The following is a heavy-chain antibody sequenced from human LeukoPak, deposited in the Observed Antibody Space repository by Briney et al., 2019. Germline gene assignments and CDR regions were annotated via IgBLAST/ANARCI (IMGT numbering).Heavy chain of an antibody. D-gene: IGHD3-3*02. CDR2: MNPNSGNR. J-gene: IGHJ6*02. CDR3: ARRRLAGSTPPHYYYILDV. CDR1: GYTFTSYD. Sequence: ASVKVSCKASGYTFTSYDINWVRQATGQGLEWMGWMNPNSGNRGSAQNFQGRVTLTRKTSISTAYMELSSLRSEDTAVYYCARRRLAGSTPPHYYYILDVWGQGTTVTVSS. V-gene: IGHV1-8*01.